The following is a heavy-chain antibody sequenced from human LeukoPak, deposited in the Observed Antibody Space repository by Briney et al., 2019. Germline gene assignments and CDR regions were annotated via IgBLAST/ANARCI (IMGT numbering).Heavy chain of an antibody. CDR1: GGSFSGYY. CDR2: INHSGST. D-gene: IGHD3-22*01. CDR3: ARGKRGKGLKTYYYDSSGYWPIDY. Sequence: PSETLSLTCAVSGGSFSGYYWSWLRQPPGKGLEWMGEINHSGSTNYNPSLKSRVTISVDTSKNQFSLKLSSLTAADTAVYYCARGKRGKGLKTYYYDSSGYWPIDYWGQGTLVSVSS. J-gene: IGHJ4*02. V-gene: IGHV4-34*01.